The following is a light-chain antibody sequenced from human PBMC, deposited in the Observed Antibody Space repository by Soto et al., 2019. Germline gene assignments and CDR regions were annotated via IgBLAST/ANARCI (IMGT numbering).Light chain of an antibody. CDR2: GAS. Sequence: EIVLTHSPGTLSLSPGERATLSCRASQSVSSSYLAWYQQKPDQAPRLLIYGASSRATGIPDRFSGSGSGTDFTLTISRLEPEDFAVYYCQQYGSSPLTFGGGTKVDIK. J-gene: IGKJ4*01. CDR3: QQYGSSPLT. V-gene: IGKV3-20*01. CDR1: QSVSSSY.